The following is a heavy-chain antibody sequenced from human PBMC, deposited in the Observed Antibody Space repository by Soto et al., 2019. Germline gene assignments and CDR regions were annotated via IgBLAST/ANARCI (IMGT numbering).Heavy chain of an antibody. CDR2: IHPGDSET. J-gene: IGHJ6*02. Sequence: EVQLVQSGAEVKKPGESLKISCKGPGYSFTTYWIGWVRQMPGKGLEWMGIIHPGDSETRYSPSFQGQVTISADKSITTAYLQWSSLKGSDTAMYYFARHGSSGAEDTMDVWGQGTTVTVSS. V-gene: IGHV5-51*01. CDR1: GYSFTTYW. CDR3: ARHGSSGAEDTMDV. D-gene: IGHD6-19*01.